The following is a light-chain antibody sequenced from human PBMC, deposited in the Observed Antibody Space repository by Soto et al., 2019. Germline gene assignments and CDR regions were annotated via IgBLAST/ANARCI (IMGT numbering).Light chain of an antibody. Sequence: QSVLTQPPSVSGAPGQRVTISCTGSSSNIGAGYDVHWYQQLPGTAPKLLIYASTNRPSGVPDRFSASKSGTSASLAITGLQDEDADYHYCQYSDSSLTLRVFGTGTKVTVL. CDR1: SSNIGAGYD. CDR2: AST. V-gene: IGLV1-40*01. J-gene: IGLJ1*01. CDR3: QYSDSSLTLRV.